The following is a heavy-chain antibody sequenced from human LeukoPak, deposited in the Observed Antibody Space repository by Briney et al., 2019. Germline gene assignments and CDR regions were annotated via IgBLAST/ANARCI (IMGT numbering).Heavy chain of an antibody. CDR2: ISYDGSNK. CDR3: AKGTITMVRGVIDY. CDR1: GFTFSSYG. J-gene: IGHJ4*02. D-gene: IGHD3-10*01. V-gene: IGHV3-30*18. Sequence: GRSLRLSCAASGFTFSSYGMHWVRQAPGKGLEWVAVISYDGSNKYYADSVKGRFTISRDNSKNTLYLQMNSLRAEDTAVYYCAKGTITMVRGVIDYWGQGTLVTVSS.